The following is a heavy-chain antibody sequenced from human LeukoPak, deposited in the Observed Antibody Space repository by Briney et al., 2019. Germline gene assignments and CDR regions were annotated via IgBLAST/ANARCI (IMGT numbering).Heavy chain of an antibody. CDR1: GFSISSGYY. J-gene: IGHJ4*02. CDR2: IYHSGST. V-gene: IGHV4-38-2*02. D-gene: IGHD6-19*01. Sequence: PSETLSLTCTVSGFSISSGYYWGWIQQPPGKGLEWIGSIYHSGSTYYHPSLKSRVTISVDTSKNHFSLKLSSVTAADTAVYYCARGSLSVAGEEAYWGQGTLVTVSS. CDR3: ARGSLSVAGEEAY.